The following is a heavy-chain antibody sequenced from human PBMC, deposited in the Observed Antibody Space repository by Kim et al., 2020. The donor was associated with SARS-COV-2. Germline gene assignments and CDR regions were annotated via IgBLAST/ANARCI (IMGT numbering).Heavy chain of an antibody. V-gene: IGHV4-34*01. Sequence: LKSRVTISVDTSKNQFSLKLSSVTAADTAVYYWARRFIVVVPAAMPGIDYWGQGTLVTVSS. J-gene: IGHJ4*02. D-gene: IGHD2-2*01. CDR3: ARRFIVVVPAAMPGIDY.